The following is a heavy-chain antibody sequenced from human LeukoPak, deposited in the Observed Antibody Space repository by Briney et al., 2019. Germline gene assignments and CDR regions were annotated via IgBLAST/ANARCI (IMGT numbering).Heavy chain of an antibody. CDR2: INQGGGEK. CDR3: AGGSGYLFES. CDR1: GFTFSAYW. D-gene: IGHD3-10*01. V-gene: IGHV3-7*01. J-gene: IGHJ4*02. Sequence: GGFLRLSCAGSGFTFSAYWMTWVRQAPGKGLEWVANINQGGGEKNYVASVKGRFTISRDNAGNALYLQMNSLRVEDTAVYYCAGGSGYLFESWGQGTLVAVSS.